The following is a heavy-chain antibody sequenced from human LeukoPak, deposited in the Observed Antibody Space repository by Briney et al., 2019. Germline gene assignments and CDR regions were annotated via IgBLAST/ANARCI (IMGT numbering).Heavy chain of an antibody. CDR1: GYSFSTYW. V-gene: IGHV5-51*01. J-gene: IGHJ4*02. D-gene: IGHD4-11*01. CDR3: ARVDYSETNFDS. CDR2: IYPGDSDT. Sequence: GESLKISCKGSGYSFSTYWIGWVRQMPGKGLEWMGIIYPGDSDTTYNPSFQGQVTISVDKSNRTAYLQWSSLEASDTAMYYRARVDYSETNFDSWGQGTLVTVSS.